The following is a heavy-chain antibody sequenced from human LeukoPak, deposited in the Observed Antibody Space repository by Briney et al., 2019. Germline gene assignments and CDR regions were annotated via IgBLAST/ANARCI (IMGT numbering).Heavy chain of an antibody. V-gene: IGHV3-53*01. CDR1: GFTFSSYS. CDR2: IYSGGST. J-gene: IGHJ6*02. D-gene: IGHD4-23*01. CDR3: ASGGNSFYYYYYGMDV. Sequence: GGSLRLSCAASGFTFSSYSMNWVRQAPGKGLEWVSVIYSGGSTYYADSVKGRFTISRDNSKNKLYLQMNSLRAEDTAVYYCASGGNSFYYYYYGMDVWGQGTTVTVSS.